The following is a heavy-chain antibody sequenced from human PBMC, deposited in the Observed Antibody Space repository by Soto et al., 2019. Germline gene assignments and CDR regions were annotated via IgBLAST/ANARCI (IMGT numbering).Heavy chain of an antibody. CDR1: GYTFTSYD. V-gene: IGHV1-8*01. Sequence: GASVKVSCKASGYTFTSYDINWVRQATGQGLEWMGWMNPNSGNTGYAQKFQGRVTMTRNTSISTAYMELSSLRSEDTAVYYCAGGGAPDDIVVVVAATPTGWFDPWGQGTLVTVSS. D-gene: IGHD2-15*01. CDR3: AGGGAPDDIVVVVAATPTGWFDP. J-gene: IGHJ5*02. CDR2: MNPNSGNT.